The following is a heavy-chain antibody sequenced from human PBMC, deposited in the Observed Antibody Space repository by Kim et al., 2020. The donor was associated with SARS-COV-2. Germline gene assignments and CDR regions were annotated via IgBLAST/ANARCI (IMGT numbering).Heavy chain of an antibody. J-gene: IGHJ6*02. Sequence: GGSLRLSCAASGFTFSSYGMHWVRQAPGKGLEWVAVISYDGSNKYYADSVKGRFTISRDNSKNTLYLQMNSLRAEDTAVYYCAREMSGYATVPSSFHYYGMDVWGQGTTVTVSS. CDR1: GFTFSSYG. D-gene: IGHD5-12*01. CDR2: ISYDGSNK. V-gene: IGHV3-33*05. CDR3: AREMSGYATVPSSFHYYGMDV.